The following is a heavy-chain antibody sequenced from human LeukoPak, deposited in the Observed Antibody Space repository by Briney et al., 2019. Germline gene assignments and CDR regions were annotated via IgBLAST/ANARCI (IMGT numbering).Heavy chain of an antibody. CDR3: AKDINDFGAFDI. J-gene: IGHJ3*02. D-gene: IGHD4-17*01. V-gene: IGHV3-9*01. CDR2: ISWNSGSI. Sequence: GGSLRLSCAASGFTFSNYGMSWVRQAPGKGLEWVSGISWNSGSIGYADSVKGRFTISRDNAKNSLYLQMNSLRAEDTALYYCAKDINDFGAFDIWGQGTMVTVSS. CDR1: GFTFSNYG.